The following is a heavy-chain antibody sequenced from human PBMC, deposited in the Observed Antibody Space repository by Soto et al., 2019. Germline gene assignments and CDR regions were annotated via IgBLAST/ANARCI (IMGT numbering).Heavy chain of an antibody. J-gene: IGHJ3*02. V-gene: IGHV3-66*01. D-gene: IGHD4-17*01. CDR2: VYVGGTT. Sequence: EVQLVESGGGLVQPGGSLTLSCAASGFTVSSNYVNWVRQAPGKGLEWVSVVYVGGTTYYADSVKGRFTISRDISRNTVYLQMNSLRVEDTAVYYCAGDSTDGDFVDAFDIWGQGIMVIVSS. CDR3: AGDSTDGDFVDAFDI. CDR1: GFTVSSNY.